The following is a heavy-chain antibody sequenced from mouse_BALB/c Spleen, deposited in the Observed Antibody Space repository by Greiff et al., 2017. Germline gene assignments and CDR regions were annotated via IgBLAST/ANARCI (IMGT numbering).Heavy chain of an antibody. CDR2: IDPYDSET. CDR1: GYTFTSYW. V-gene: IGHV1-52*01. Sequence: QVQLQQPGAELVRPGASVKLSCKASGYTFTSYWMNWVKQRPEQGLEWIGSIDPYDSETHYNQKCKDKAILTVDKSSSTAYMQLSSLTSEDSAVYYCASSEEGGNILADWGQGTLVTVSA. CDR3: ASSEEGGNILAD. J-gene: IGHJ3*01. D-gene: IGHD2-1*01.